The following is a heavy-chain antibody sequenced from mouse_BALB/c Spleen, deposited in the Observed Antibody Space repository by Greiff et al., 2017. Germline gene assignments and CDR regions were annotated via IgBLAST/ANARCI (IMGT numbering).Heavy chain of an antibody. J-gene: IGHJ2*01. D-gene: IGHD2-1*01. CDR1: GFTFSSYA. V-gene: IGHV5-9-4*01. Sequence: DVMLVESGGGLVKPGGSLKLSCAASGFTFSSYAMSWVRQSPEKRLEWVAEISSGGSYTYYPDTVTGRFTISRDNAKNTLYLEMSSLRSEDTAMYYRARTYGNNYFDYWGQGTTLTVSS. CDR2: ISSGGSYT. CDR3: ARTYGNNYFDY.